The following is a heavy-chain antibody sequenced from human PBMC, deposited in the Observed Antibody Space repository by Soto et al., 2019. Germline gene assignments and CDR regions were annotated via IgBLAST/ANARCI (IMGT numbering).Heavy chain of an antibody. Sequence: GGSLRLSCAASGFTFSSYGMHWVRQAPGKGLEWVAGIWYDGSNKYYADSGKGRFTISRDNSKNTLYLQMNSLRAEDTAVYSCAREVGGSTSTWYFDLWGRGTLVTVSS. J-gene: IGHJ2*01. CDR2: IWYDGSNK. CDR3: AREVGGSTSTWYFDL. D-gene: IGHD2-2*01. V-gene: IGHV3-33*01. CDR1: GFTFSSYG.